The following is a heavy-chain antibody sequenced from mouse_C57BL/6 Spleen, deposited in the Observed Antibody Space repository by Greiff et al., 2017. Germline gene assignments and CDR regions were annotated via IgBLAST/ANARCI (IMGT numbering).Heavy chain of an antibody. CDR1: GYTFTSYW. Sequence: QVQLQQPGAELVKPGASVKMSCKASGYTFTSYWITWVKQRPGQGLEWIGDIYPGSGSTNYNEKFKSKATLTVDTSSSTAYMQLSSLTSEDSTVYYCARSGSSGYVFAYWGQGTLVTVSA. CDR2: IYPGSGST. V-gene: IGHV1-55*01. D-gene: IGHD3-2*02. CDR3: ARSGSSGYVFAY. J-gene: IGHJ3*01.